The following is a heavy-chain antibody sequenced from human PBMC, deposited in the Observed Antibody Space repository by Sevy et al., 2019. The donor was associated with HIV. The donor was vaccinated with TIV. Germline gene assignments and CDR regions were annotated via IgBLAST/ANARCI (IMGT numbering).Heavy chain of an antibody. Sequence: GGSLRLSCAASGFTFSSYWMSWVRQAPGKGLEWVANIKQDGSEKYYVDSVKGRFTISRDNAKNSLYMQMNSLRAEGTAVYYCARDTVVPAAPTVLHAVPDWSGGGGQEGGWNWFDPWGQGTLVTVSS. D-gene: IGHD2-2*01. J-gene: IGHJ5*02. V-gene: IGHV3-7*01. CDR1: GFTFSSYW. CDR3: ARDTVVPAAPTVLHAVPDWSGGGGQEGGWNWFDP. CDR2: IKQDGSEK.